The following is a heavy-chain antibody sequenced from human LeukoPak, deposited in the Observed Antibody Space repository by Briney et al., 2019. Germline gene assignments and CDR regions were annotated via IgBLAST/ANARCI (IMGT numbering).Heavy chain of an antibody. CDR2: IYYTGST. V-gene: IGHV4-59*08. CDR1: GASLSSYS. CDR3: ARLLSPVGLVILS. J-gene: IGHJ5*02. Sequence: SETLSLPCTVSGASLSSYSWSWIRQPPGKGLEWIGYIYYTGSTNYNPSLKSRVTISVDTSKNQFSLRLTSVTAADPAVYYCARLLSPVGLVILSWGQGTLVTVSS. D-gene: IGHD3/OR15-3a*01.